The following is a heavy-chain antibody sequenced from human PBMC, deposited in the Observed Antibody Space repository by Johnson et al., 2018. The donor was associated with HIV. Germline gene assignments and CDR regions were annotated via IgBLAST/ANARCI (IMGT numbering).Heavy chain of an antibody. Sequence: MQLVESGGGLVQPGRSLRLSCAASGITFSDYAMHWVRQAPGKGLEWVAVISYDGSNKYYADSVKGRFTISRDNSKNTLYLQMNSLRAEDTAVYYCARGYGGNYDAFHIWGQGTMVTVSS. D-gene: IGHD4-23*01. CDR3: ARGYGGNYDAFHI. CDR2: ISYDGSNK. J-gene: IGHJ3*02. V-gene: IGHV3-30-3*01. CDR1: GITFSDYA.